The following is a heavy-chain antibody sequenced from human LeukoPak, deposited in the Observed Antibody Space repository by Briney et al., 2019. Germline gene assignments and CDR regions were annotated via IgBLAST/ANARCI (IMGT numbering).Heavy chain of an antibody. V-gene: IGHV4-4*02. J-gene: IGHJ4*02. CDR1: GGSISSANW. CDR3: ARHMATPGTRGFDS. Sequence: SETLSLTCAVSGGSISSANWWSWVRQPPGKGLEWIGEIYPGGKTNYNPSLKSRVTISIDTSKNQFSLKLISVTAADTALYYCARHMATPGTRGFDSWGQGTLVTVSS. D-gene: IGHD5-24*01. CDR2: IYPGGKT.